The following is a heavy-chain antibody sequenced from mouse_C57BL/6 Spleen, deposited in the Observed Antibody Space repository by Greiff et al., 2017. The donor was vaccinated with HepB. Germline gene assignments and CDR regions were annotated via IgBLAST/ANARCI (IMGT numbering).Heavy chain of an antibody. Sequence: EVQLQQSGPELVKPGASVKISCKASGYSFTGYYMHWVKQSHGNILDWIGYIYPYNGVSSYNQKFKGKATLTVDKSSSTAYMELRSLTSEDAAVYYGGRYGYDFAMDYWGQGTSVTVSS. CDR1: GYSFTGYY. V-gene: IGHV1-31*01. J-gene: IGHJ4*01. CDR3: GRYGYDFAMDY. CDR2: IYPYNGVS. D-gene: IGHD2-2*01.